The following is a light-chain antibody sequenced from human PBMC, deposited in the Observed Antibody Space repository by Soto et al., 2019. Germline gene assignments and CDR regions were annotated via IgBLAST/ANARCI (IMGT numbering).Light chain of an antibody. CDR1: QSITSW. Sequence: DIQITQSPSTLSASVGDRVTITCRASQSITSWLAWYQQKPGKAPNLLIYDASSLQSGVPSRFSGSGSGTEFTLTISSLQPDDSATYDCQQYNSHADNAFGRGTKVEIK. CDR3: QQYNSHADNA. CDR2: DAS. J-gene: IGKJ4*01. V-gene: IGKV1-5*01.